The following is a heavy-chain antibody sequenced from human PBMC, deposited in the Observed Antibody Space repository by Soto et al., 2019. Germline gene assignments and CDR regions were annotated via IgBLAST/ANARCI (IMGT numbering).Heavy chain of an antibody. CDR3: ARAEAWKFIYWLDT. CDR1: GYNFITYD. CDR2: VNAHSGQT. Sequence: QVQLVQSGAEVKKPGASVKVSCKASGYNFITYDINWVRQAPGQGLEWMGWVNAHSGQTEFAQKFQGRLSMTTNTSITTGYMELSSLRSEDTAIYFCARAEAWKFIYWLDTWGQGTLVTVAS. D-gene: IGHD1-1*01. J-gene: IGHJ5*02. V-gene: IGHV1-8*01.